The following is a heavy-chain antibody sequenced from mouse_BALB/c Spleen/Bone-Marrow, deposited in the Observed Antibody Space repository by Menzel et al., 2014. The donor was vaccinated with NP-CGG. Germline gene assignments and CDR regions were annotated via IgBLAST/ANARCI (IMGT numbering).Heavy chain of an antibody. CDR2: INPNNGGT. Sequence: VQLQQSGPEVVKPGASVKISCKTSGYTFTEYTMHWVKQSHGKSLEWIGGINPNNGGTTYDQKFKGKATLTVDKSSSTAYMELRSLTSEDSAVYYCARSYGYERSWFAYWGQGTLVTVSA. V-gene: IGHV1-18*01. D-gene: IGHD2-2*01. CDR1: GYTFTEYT. J-gene: IGHJ3*01. CDR3: ARSYGYERSWFAY.